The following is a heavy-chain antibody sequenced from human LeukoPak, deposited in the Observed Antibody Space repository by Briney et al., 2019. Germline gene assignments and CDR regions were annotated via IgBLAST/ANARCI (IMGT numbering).Heavy chain of an antibody. D-gene: IGHD2-15*01. CDR1: GFTFSSYS. J-gene: IGHJ3*02. CDR2: ISSSSSYI. CDR3: ARALYSIVVVVAATPAAFDI. V-gene: IGHV3-21*01. Sequence: GGSLRLSCAASGFTFSSYSMSWVRQAPGKGLEWVSSISSSSSYIYYADSVKGRFTISRDNAKNSLYLQMNSLRAEDTAVHYCARALYSIVVVVAATPAAFDIWGQGTMVTVSS.